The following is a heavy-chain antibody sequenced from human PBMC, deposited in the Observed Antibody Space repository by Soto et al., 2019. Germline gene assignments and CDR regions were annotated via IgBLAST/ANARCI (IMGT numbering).Heavy chain of an antibody. J-gene: IGHJ2*01. CDR2: ISGSGGST. CDR3: ATRTVGWYFHR. Sequence: EVQLLESGGGLVQPGGSLRLSCAASGFTFSSYAMSWVRQAPGKGLEWVSAISGSGGSTYYADSVKGRVTISRDNAKSTLYLQMNSLRAEDTAVYYCATRTVGWYFHRWCRGTLVTVSS. V-gene: IGHV3-23*01. D-gene: IGHD4-17*01. CDR1: GFTFSSYA.